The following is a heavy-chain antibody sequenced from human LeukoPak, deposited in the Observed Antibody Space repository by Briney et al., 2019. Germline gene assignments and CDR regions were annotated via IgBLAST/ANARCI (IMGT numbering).Heavy chain of an antibody. V-gene: IGHV1-69*05. J-gene: IGHJ4*02. CDR2: IIPIFGTA. CDR1: GGTFSSYA. CDR3: ARVGAAADFY. D-gene: IGHD6-13*01. Sequence: SVKVSCKASGGTFSSYAISWVRQAPGQGLEWMGRIIPIFGTANYAQKFQGRVTITTDESTSTAYMELSSLRSDDTAVYYCARVGAAADFYWGQGTLVTVSS.